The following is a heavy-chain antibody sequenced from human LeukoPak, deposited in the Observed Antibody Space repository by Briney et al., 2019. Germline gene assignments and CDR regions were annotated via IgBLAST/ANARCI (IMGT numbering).Heavy chain of an antibody. Sequence: SETLSLTCTVSGGSFTTHYWSWIRQPPGKGLEWIGYISYIGSTNYNPSLKSRVTISIDTSKNEVSLMLTSVTAADTAVYYCARDAEDCSSTSCYVHYYYYMDVWGKGTTVTVSS. CDR1: GGSFTTHY. CDR3: ARDAEDCSSTSCYVHYYYYMDV. D-gene: IGHD2-2*01. V-gene: IGHV4-59*11. CDR2: ISYIGST. J-gene: IGHJ6*03.